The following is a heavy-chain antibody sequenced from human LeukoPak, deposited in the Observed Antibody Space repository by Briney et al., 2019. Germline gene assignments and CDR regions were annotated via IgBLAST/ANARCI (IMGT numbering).Heavy chain of an antibody. CDR3: AKDQYGSGSYWLWDY. J-gene: IGHJ4*02. D-gene: IGHD3-10*01. Sequence: SGGSLRLSCAASGFTFSSYAMSWVRQAPGKGLEWVSAISGSGGSTYYADSVKGRFTISRDNSKNTLYLQMNSLRAEDTAVYYCAKDQYGSGSYWLWDYWGQGTLVTVSS. V-gene: IGHV3-23*01. CDR2: ISGSGGST. CDR1: GFTFSSYA.